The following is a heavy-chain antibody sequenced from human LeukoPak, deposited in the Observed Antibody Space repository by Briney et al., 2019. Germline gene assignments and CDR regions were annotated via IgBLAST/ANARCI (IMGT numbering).Heavy chain of an antibody. Sequence: TGGSLRLSCAASVFTFSSCELSWVRQAPTKGRVWVSYISRSGSITYYADSVKGRFTISRDSAKNSLYLQMNSLRAEDTAVYYCAIHDYHSNSDAFDVWGQGTMVTSST. CDR1: VFTFSSCE. CDR3: AIHDYHSNSDAFDV. V-gene: IGHV3-48*03. CDR2: ISRSGSIT. J-gene: IGHJ3*01. D-gene: IGHD4-23*01.